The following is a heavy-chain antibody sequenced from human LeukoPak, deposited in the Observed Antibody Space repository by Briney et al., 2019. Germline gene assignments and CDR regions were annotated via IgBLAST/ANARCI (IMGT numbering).Heavy chain of an antibody. J-gene: IGHJ4*02. V-gene: IGHV3-48*03. CDR1: GFTFSSYE. D-gene: IGHD5-18*01. CDR3: ARDSGYSYGYGRYFDY. CDR2: ISSSGSTI. Sequence: GGSLRLSCAASGFTFSSYEMNWVRQAPGKGLEWVSYISSSGSTIYYADSVKGRFTISRDNAKNSLYLQVNSLRAEDTAVYYCARDSGYSYGYGRYFDYWGQGTLVTVSS.